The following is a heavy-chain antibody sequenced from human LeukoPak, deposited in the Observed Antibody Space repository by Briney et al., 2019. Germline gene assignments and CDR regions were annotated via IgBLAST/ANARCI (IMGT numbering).Heavy chain of an antibody. D-gene: IGHD3-10*01. CDR3: ARAGAWQIDP. CDR2: IYYTEST. V-gene: IGHV4-59*01. J-gene: IGHJ5*02. Sequence: PSETLSLTCTVSGGSTSSYYWSWIRQPPGKGLEWIGYIYYTESTNYNPSLKSRVTISLDRSKNQFSLRLTSVTAADTAVYYCARAGAWQIDPWGQGTLVTVSS. CDR1: GGSTSSYY.